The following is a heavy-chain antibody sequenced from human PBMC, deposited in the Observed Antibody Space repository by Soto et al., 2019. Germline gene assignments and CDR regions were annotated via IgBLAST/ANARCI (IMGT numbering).Heavy chain of an antibody. CDR2: IKSKTDGGTT. V-gene: IGHV3-15*01. J-gene: IGHJ3*02. CDR3: TTELGDYDILTGYYIGAFDI. Sequence: GGSLRLSCAASGFTFSNAWMSWVRQAPGKGLEWVGRIKSKTDGGTTDYAAPVKGRFTISRDDSKNTLYLQMNSLKTEDTAVYYCTTELGDYDILTGYYIGAFDIWGQGTMVTVSS. CDR1: GFTFSNAW. D-gene: IGHD3-9*01.